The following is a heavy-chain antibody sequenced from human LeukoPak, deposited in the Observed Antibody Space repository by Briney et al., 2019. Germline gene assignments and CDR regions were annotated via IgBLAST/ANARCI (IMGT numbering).Heavy chain of an antibody. V-gene: IGHV4-59*12. CDR3: AREYYDGSGSNWYFDL. J-gene: IGHJ2*01. CDR1: GGSISSYY. Sequence: SETLSLTCTVSGGSISSYYWSWIRQPPGKGLEWIGYISYSGSTNYNPSLKSRVTISVDASKNQFSLKLSSVTAADTAVYYCAREYYDGSGSNWYFDLWGRGTLVTVSS. D-gene: IGHD3-22*01. CDR2: ISYSGST.